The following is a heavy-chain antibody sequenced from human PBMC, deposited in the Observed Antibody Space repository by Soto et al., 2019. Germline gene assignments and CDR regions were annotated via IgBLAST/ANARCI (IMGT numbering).Heavy chain of an antibody. Sequence: GGSLRLSCAASGFTFSSYWMHWVRQAPGKGLVWVSRINSDGSSTSYADSVKGRFTISRDNAKNTLYLQMNSLRAEDTAVYYCARAGRFLEWLLYNYYYMDVWGKGTTVTVSS. D-gene: IGHD3-3*01. CDR2: INSDGSST. CDR3: ARAGRFLEWLLYNYYYMDV. J-gene: IGHJ6*03. CDR1: GFTFSSYW. V-gene: IGHV3-74*01.